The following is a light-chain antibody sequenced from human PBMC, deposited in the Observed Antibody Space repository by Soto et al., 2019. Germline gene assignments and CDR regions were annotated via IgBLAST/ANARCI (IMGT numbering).Light chain of an antibody. J-gene: IGKJ3*01. V-gene: IGKV1-27*01. Sequence: DIQMTQSPSSLSAYLGDRVTITCRASQGISNYLAWYQQKPGRLPKLLLFGASTLQSGVPARFSGSGSGTLFTLTINGLLPEDVATYYCQNYDRAPFTFGRGTKVDFK. CDR1: QGISNY. CDR3: QNYDRAPFT. CDR2: GAS.